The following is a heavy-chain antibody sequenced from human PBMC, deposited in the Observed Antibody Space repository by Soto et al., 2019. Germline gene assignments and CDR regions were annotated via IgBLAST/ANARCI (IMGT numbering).Heavy chain of an antibody. V-gene: IGHV4-31*03. CDR1: GGSISSGGYY. Sequence: SETLSLTCTVSGGSISSGGYYWSWIRQHPGKGLEWIGYIYYSGSTYYNPSLKSRVTISVDTSKNQFSLKLSSVTAADTAVYYCARSLVRGKYYYYYMDVWGKGTTVTVSS. D-gene: IGHD2-15*01. CDR2: IYYSGST. J-gene: IGHJ6*03. CDR3: ARSLVRGKYYYYYMDV.